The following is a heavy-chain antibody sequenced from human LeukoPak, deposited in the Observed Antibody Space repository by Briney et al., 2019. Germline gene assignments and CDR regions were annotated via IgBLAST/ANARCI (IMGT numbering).Heavy chain of an antibody. J-gene: IGHJ6*03. CDR1: GFTFSSYG. CDR3: AKGAGFQPAQKWAAYYYYVDV. V-gene: IGHV3-30*02. D-gene: IGHD1-26*01. Sequence: GGSLRLSCATSGFTFSSYGMHWVRQAPDMGLEWVAFIRYDGGNKYYADSVKGRFSISRDNSQNTLFLHMNSLRGEDTAVYYCAKGAGFQPAQKWAAYYYYVDVWGKGTTVTISS. CDR2: IRYDGGNK.